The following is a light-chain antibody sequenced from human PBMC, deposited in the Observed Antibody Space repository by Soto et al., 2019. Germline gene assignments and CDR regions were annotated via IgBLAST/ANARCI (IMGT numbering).Light chain of an antibody. V-gene: IGKV3-11*01. CDR2: DAS. CDR1: QSVSSY. CDR3: QQRSNWLT. J-gene: IGKJ4*01. Sequence: EIVFTQSPATLSLSPGERATLSCRASQSVSSYLAWYQQKPGQAPRLLIYDASNRATGIPARFSGSGSGTDFTLTTSSLEPEDFAVYYCQQRSNWLTFGGGTKVDIK.